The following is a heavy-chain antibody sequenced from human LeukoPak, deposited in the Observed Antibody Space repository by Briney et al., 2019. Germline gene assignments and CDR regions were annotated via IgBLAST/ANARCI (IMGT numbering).Heavy chain of an antibody. CDR3: LVPTTVTTGLREY. Sequence: ASVKVSCKASGGTFSSYAISWVRQAPGQGLEWMGRIIPIFGTANYAQKFPGRVTITTDESTSTAYMELSSLRSEDTAVYYCLVPTTVTTGLREYWGQGTLVTVSS. J-gene: IGHJ4*02. CDR2: IIPIFGTA. CDR1: GGTFSSYA. D-gene: IGHD4-17*01. V-gene: IGHV1-69*05.